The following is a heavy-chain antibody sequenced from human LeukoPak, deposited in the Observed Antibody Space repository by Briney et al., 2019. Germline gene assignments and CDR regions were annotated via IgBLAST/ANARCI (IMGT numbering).Heavy chain of an antibody. J-gene: IGHJ5*02. CDR3: VRAHHPGGWFDP. CDR1: GFTFDEYA. CDR2: ISYSSGSI. V-gene: IGHV3-9*01. Sequence: GRSLRLSCAASGFTFDEYAMHWVRQAPGKGLEWVSGISYSSGSIGYVDSVKGRFTISRDNAKNSLYLQMNSLTAEDTAVHYCVRAHHPGGWFDPWGQGTLVTVSS. D-gene: IGHD3-10*01.